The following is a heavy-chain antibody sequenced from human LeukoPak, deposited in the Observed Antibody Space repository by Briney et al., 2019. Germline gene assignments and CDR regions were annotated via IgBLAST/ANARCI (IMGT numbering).Heavy chain of an antibody. CDR3: AKEEPTGDFDY. CDR1: GFTFRSHA. CDR2: IYENGGTT. D-gene: IGHD1-1*01. J-gene: IGHJ4*02. Sequence: PGGSLRLSCVGSGFTFRSHAMSWVRQAPEKGLEFVSGIYENGGTTYYADSVKGRFSISRDNSKNTLYLQMDSLRGEDTAVYYCAKEEPTGDFDYWGQGTLVTVSS. V-gene: IGHV3-23*01.